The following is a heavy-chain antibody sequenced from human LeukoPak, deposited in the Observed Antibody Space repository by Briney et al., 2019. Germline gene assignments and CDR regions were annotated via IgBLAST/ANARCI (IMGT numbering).Heavy chain of an antibody. J-gene: IGHJ5*02. CDR3: ARGEVSFVP. D-gene: IGHD5/OR15-5a*01. V-gene: IGHV1-2*02. Sequence: ASVKVSCKTSGDTFTGYYMHWVRQAPGQGLEWMGWINPNTGGTYYAQKFQGRVTMTWDTSIITAYMELSRLTYDDTSVYYCARGEVSFVPWGQGTLVTVSS. CDR1: GDTFTGYY. CDR2: INPNTGGT.